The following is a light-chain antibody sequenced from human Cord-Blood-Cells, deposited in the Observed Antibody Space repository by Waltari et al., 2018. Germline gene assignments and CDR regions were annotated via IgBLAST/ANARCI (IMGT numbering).Light chain of an antibody. Sequence: QSALTPPASVSGSPGQSLTISCTGTSSDVGCYNLASWYQQHPGQAPKLMIYEVSKRPSGVSNRFSGSKSGNTASLTSSGLQAEDEADYYCCSYAGSSTYVFGTGTKVTVL. CDR3: CSYAGSSTYV. J-gene: IGLJ1*01. CDR1: SSDVGCYNL. CDR2: EVS. V-gene: IGLV2-23*02.